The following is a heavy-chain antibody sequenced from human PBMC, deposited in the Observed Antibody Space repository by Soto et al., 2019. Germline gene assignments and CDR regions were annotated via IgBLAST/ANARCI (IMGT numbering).Heavy chain of an antibody. J-gene: IGHJ4*02. CDR3: ARGGGSDSFDY. D-gene: IGHD1-26*01. V-gene: IGHV4-30-2*01. CDR2: INHLETT. CDR1: GASSTFGGYS. Sequence: TLSLTCTVSGASSTFGGYSWSWIRQTPGKGLEWIGYINHLETTFYNPSFESRLTLSIDRAKNQFSLKLHSMSAADRAVYFCARGGGSDSFDYWGQGILVTVSS.